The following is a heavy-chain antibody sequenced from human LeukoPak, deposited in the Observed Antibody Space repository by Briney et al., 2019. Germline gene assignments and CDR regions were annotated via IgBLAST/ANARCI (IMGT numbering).Heavy chain of an antibody. V-gene: IGHV3-23*01. Sequence: GGSLRLSCAASGFTFSSYAMSWVRQAPGKGLEWVSAISGSGGSTYYADSVKGRFTISRDNSKNTLYLQMNSLRAEDTAVYYCAKVRTDYYDSSGYYLPDYWGQGTLVTVSS. CDR3: AKVRTDYYDSSGYYLPDY. D-gene: IGHD3-22*01. CDR2: ISGSGGST. CDR1: GFTFSSYA. J-gene: IGHJ4*02.